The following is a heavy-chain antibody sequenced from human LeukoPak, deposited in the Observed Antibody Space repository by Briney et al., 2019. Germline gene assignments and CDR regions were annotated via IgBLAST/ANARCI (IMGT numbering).Heavy chain of an antibody. V-gene: IGHV3-53*01. J-gene: IGHJ4*02. CDR2: IYSAGST. CDR1: GFTVSSNY. CDR3: ASGGMGARKFYSDPFHY. D-gene: IGHD2-15*01. Sequence: GGSLRLSCAASGFTVSSNYISWVRQAPTKGLEWVSIIYSAGSTYYADSVRGRFTISRDSSKNTVCLQMSSLRAEDTAVYYCASGGMGARKFYSDPFHYWGQGTLVTVSS.